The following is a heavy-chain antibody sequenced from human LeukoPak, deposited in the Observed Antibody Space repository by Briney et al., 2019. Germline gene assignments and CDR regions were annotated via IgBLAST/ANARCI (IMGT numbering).Heavy chain of an antibody. D-gene: IGHD3-3*01. CDR3: ATATKSGYSSY. V-gene: IGHV3-13*01. J-gene: IGHJ4*02. CDR2: IGTAGDT. CDR1: GFTFSTYD. Sequence: DPGGSLRLSCVASGFTFSTYDMHWVRQARGEGLEWVSAIGTAGDTYYPGSVKGRFTISRENAENSLYLQMNSLRVGDTAMYYCATATKSGYSSYWGQGTLVTVSS.